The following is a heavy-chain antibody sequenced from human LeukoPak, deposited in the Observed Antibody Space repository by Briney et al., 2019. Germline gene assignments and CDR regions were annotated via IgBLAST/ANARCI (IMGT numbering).Heavy chain of an antibody. CDR2: MNPNSGNT. V-gene: IGHV1-8*01. Sequence: ALVKVSCKASGYTFTSYDINWVRHATGQGLEWMGWMNPNSGNTGYAQKFQGRVTMTRNTSISTAYMELSSLRSEDTAVYYCARLGYCSSTSCLRLDYWGQGTLVTVSS. CDR1: GYTFTSYD. CDR3: ARLGYCSSTSCLRLDY. D-gene: IGHD2-2*01. J-gene: IGHJ4*02.